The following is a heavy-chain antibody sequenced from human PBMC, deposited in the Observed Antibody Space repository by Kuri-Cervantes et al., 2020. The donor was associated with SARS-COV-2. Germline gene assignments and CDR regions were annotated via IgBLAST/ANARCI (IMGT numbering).Heavy chain of an antibody. J-gene: IGHJ6*02. CDR3: ARLPCGTIFGSGGSCYSSTNYYYYGMDV. CDR1: GYSFTSYW. Sequence: GESLKISGKGSGYSFTSYWIGWVRQMPGKGLEWMGIIYPGDSDTRYSPSFQGQVTISADKSISTAYLQWSSQKASDTAMYYCARLPCGTIFGSGGSCYSSTNYYYYGMDVWGQGTTVTVSS. D-gene: IGHD2-15*01. CDR2: IYPGDSDT. V-gene: IGHV5-51*01.